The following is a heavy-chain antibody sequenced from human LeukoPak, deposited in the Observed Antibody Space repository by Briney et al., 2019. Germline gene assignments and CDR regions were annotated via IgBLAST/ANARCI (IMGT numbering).Heavy chain of an antibody. Sequence: ASVKVSCKASGYTFTSYDINWVRQATGQGLEWMGWMNPNSGNTGYAQKFQGRVTMTRNTSISTAYMELSSLRSEDTAVYYCARGGQYYDILTGYYYYYYMDVWGKGTTVAVSS. D-gene: IGHD3-9*01. CDR3: ARGGQYYDILTGYYYYYYMDV. V-gene: IGHV1-8*01. CDR2: MNPNSGNT. J-gene: IGHJ6*03. CDR1: GYTFTSYD.